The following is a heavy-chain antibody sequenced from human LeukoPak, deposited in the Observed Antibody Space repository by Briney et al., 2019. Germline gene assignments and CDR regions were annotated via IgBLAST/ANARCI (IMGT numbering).Heavy chain of an antibody. D-gene: IGHD5/OR15-5a*01. Sequence: PGGSLRLSCAASGFTFSSYWMHWVRQAPGKGLVWVPHINNDGSSTSYADSVKGRFTISRDNAKNTVYLQMNSLRAEDTAVYYCARTFSTNYMDVRGKGTTVTVSS. J-gene: IGHJ6*03. CDR1: GFTFSSYW. V-gene: IGHV3-74*01. CDR2: INNDGSST. CDR3: ARTFSTNYMDV.